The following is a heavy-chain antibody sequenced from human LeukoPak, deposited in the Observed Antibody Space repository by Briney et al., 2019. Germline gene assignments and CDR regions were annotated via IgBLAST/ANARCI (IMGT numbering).Heavy chain of an antibody. CDR2: TYYRSKWYN. J-gene: IGHJ5*02. CDR3: ARAHFDCSSTSCYSNWFDP. Sequence: SQTLSLTCAISGDSVSSNSAAWNWIRQSPSRGFEWLGRTYYRSKWYNDYAVSVKSRITINPDTSKNQFSLQLNSVTPEDTAVYYCARAHFDCSSTSCYSNWFDPWGQGTLVTVSS. V-gene: IGHV6-1*01. D-gene: IGHD2-2*02. CDR1: GDSVSSNSAA.